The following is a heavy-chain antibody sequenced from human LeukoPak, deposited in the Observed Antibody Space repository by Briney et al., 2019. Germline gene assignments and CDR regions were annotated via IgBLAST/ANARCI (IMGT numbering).Heavy chain of an antibody. CDR2: INPNSGGT. CDR3: ARDRAEYGGNSLGY. Sequence: GASVKVSCKASGYTFTGYYMHCVRQAPGQGLEWMGRINPNSGGTNYAQKFQGRVTMTRDTSISTAYMELSRLTSDDTAVYYCARDRAEYGGNSLGYWGQGTLVTVSS. D-gene: IGHD4-23*01. CDR1: GYTFTGYY. V-gene: IGHV1-2*06. J-gene: IGHJ4*02.